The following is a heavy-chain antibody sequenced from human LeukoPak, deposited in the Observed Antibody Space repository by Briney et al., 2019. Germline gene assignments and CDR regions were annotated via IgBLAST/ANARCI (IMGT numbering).Heavy chain of an antibody. D-gene: IGHD3-10*01. J-gene: IGHJ4*02. Sequence: SETLSLTCTVSGGSINTYYWSWIRQPPGKGLEWIGYISYSGSRNYNPSLKSRVTISVDTSKNQISLNLRSVTAADTAVYYCARKFLGSRGYYFDYWGQGTLVTVSS. CDR3: ARKFLGSRGYYFDY. V-gene: IGHV4-59*01. CDR2: ISYSGSR. CDR1: GGSINTYY.